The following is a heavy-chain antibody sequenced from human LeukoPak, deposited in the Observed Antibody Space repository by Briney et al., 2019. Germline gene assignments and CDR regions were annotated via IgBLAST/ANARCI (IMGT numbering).Heavy chain of an antibody. CDR1: GFTFGNYA. V-gene: IGHV3-23*01. CDR3: AKASVAIPQYCNS. Sequence: GGSLRLSCEASGFTFGNYAMNWVRQAPGKGLEWVSTISGTGSSTYYADSAKGRFTISGDNSKDTLFLQLNSLTAADTAMYFCAKASVAIPQYCNSWGQGTLVTVSS. D-gene: IGHD2-2*02. CDR2: ISGTGSST. J-gene: IGHJ5*02.